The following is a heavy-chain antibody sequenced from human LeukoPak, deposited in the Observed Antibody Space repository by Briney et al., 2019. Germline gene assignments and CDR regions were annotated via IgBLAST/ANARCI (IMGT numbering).Heavy chain of an antibody. D-gene: IGHD2-2*01. CDR1: GYTFTGYY. CDR3: ARDRCSSTSCRLENAFDI. CDR2: INPNSGGT. J-gene: IGHJ3*02. Sequence: ASVKVSCKASGYTFTGYYMHWVRQAPGQGLEWMGWINPNSGGTNYAQKFKGRVTMTRDTSISTAYMELSRLRSDDTAVYYCARDRCSSTSCRLENAFDIWGQGTMVTVSS. V-gene: IGHV1-2*02.